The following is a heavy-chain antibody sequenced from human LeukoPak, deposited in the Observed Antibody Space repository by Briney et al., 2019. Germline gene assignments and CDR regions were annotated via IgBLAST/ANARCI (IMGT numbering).Heavy chain of an antibody. V-gene: IGHV4-39*01. CDR3: ARRYCTNGVCYYFDY. D-gene: IGHD2-8*01. CDR1: GGSISSSNYC. Sequence: SSETLSLTCTVSGGSISSSNYCWGWIRQPPGKGLEWIATIYYGGSTYYNPSLKSRVTTSVDTSKNQLPLKLSSVTAADTAVYYCARRYCTNGVCYYFDYWGQGTLVTVSS. CDR2: IYYGGST. J-gene: IGHJ4*02.